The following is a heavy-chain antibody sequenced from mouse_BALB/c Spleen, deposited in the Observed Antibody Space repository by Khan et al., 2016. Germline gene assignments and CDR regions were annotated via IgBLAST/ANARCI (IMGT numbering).Heavy chain of an antibody. CDR1: GSSLTSYG. V-gene: IGHV2-2*02. Sequence: QVQLKEPGPGLVQPSQSLSITCTVSGSSLTSYGVHWVRQSPGKGLEWLGVIWSGGSTDYNAAFIFRLSISKDNTKSQVFFKMNSLQANDTAIDYCARFCGSSYYAMDYWGQGTSVTVSS. D-gene: IGHD1-1*01. J-gene: IGHJ4*01. CDR2: IWSGGST. CDR3: ARFCGSSYYAMDY.